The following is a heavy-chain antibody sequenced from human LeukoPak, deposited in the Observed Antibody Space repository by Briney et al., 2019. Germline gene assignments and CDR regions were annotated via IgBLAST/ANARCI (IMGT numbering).Heavy chain of an antibody. CDR2: INHSGST. CDR1: GGSFSGYY. Sequence: SETLSLTCAVYGGSFSGYYWSWIRQPPGKGLEWIGEINHSGSTNYNPSLKSRVTISVDTSKNQFSLKLSSVTAADTAVYYCARDYDVLPDYYYYGMDVWGQGTTVTVSS. CDR3: ARDYDVLPDYYYYGMDV. J-gene: IGHJ6*02. D-gene: IGHD3-3*01. V-gene: IGHV4-34*01.